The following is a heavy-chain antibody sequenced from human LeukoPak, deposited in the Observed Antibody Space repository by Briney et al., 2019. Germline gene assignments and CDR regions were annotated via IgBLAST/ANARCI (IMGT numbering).Heavy chain of an antibody. J-gene: IGHJ4*02. CDR2: ISYDGSNK. D-gene: IGHD3-9*01. Sequence: GGSLRLSCAASGFTFSSYAMHWVRQAPGKGLEWVAVISYDGSNKYYADSVKGRFTISRDNSKNTLYLQMNSLRAEDTAVYYCAKDGAASLRYFDWLFPQAWGQGTLVTVSS. CDR3: AKDGAASLRYFDWLFPQA. V-gene: IGHV3-30*04. CDR1: GFTFSSYA.